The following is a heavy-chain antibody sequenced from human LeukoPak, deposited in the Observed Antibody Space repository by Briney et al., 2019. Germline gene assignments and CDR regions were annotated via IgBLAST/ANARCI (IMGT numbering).Heavy chain of an antibody. CDR2: IIPIFGTA. Sequence: GASVKVSCKASGGTFSSYAISWVRQAPGQGLEWMGGIIPIFGTANYAQKFQGRVTITADKSTSTAYMELSSLRSEDTAVYYCARGPYYDSSGYWGDNWFDPWGQGTLVTVSS. CDR1: GGTFSSYA. CDR3: ARGPYYDSSGYWGDNWFDP. J-gene: IGHJ5*02. D-gene: IGHD3-22*01. V-gene: IGHV1-69*06.